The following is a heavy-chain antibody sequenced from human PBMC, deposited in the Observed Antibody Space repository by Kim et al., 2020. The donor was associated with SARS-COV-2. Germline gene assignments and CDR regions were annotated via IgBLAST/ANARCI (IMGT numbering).Heavy chain of an antibody. D-gene: IGHD3-10*01. J-gene: IGHJ2*01. CDR3: ARRLSNTSGWGSHYCDL. Sequence: SETLPLPCAVYGGSFSGYYWSWIRQPPGKGLEWIGEINHSGRTNYNPSLKSRVTISVDTSKNQFSLKLTSVTAADTAVYFCARRLSNTSGWGSHYCDLWG. CDR2: INHSGRT. V-gene: IGHV4-34*01. CDR1: GGSFSGYY.